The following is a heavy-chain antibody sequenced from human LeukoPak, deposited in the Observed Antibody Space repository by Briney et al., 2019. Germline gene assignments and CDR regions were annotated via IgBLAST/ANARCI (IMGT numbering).Heavy chain of an antibody. D-gene: IGHD3-10*01. CDR3: ARDRISLVRGALRYYGMDV. CDR1: VGSITSYY. J-gene: IGHJ6*02. Sequence: SETLSLTCTVSVGSITSYYWSWIRQPPGRGLEWIGYIYYSGSTNYNPSLKRRDSISVDTSTNQFSLKLNSVTAADTAVYYCARDRISLVRGALRYYGMDVWGQGTTVTVSS. CDR2: IYYSGST. V-gene: IGHV4-59*01.